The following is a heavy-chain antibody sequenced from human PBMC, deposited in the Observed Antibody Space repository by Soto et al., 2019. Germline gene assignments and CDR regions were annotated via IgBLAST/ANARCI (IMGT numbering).Heavy chain of an antibody. D-gene: IGHD3-22*01. V-gene: IGHV3-21*01. Sequence: GGSLRLSCAASGFTFSSYIMNWVRQAPGKGLEWVSSISSSSSYIHYADSVKGRFTISRDNAKNSLYLQMNSLRAEDTAVYYCARHYDSSGYGFDPWGQGTLVTVSS. CDR3: ARHYDSSGYGFDP. CDR1: GFTFSSYI. J-gene: IGHJ5*02. CDR2: ISSSSSYI.